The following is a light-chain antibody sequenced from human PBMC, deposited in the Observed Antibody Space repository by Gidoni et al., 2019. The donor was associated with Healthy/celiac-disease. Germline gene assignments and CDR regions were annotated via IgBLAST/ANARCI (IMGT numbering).Light chain of an antibody. V-gene: IGKV1-39*01. Sequence: DIQMTQSPSSLSASVGDRVTITCRASQSISSDLNWYQQKPGKAPKLLIYAASSLQSGVPSRFSGSGSGTAFTLTISSLQPEDFATYYCQQSYSTPPWTFGQGTKVEIK. CDR1: QSISSD. J-gene: IGKJ1*01. CDR2: AAS. CDR3: QQSYSTPPWT.